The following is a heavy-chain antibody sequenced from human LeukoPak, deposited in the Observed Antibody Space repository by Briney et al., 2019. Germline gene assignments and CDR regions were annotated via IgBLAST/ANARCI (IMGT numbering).Heavy chain of an antibody. CDR1: GGSFSSYY. CDR3: ARAPMPNYYYYMDV. V-gene: IGHV4-34*01. CDR2: INQSGST. D-gene: IGHD2-2*01. Sequence: SETLSLTCGVHGGSFSSYYWTWIRQSPGKGPEWIGEINQSGSTNYNPSLKSRVTISVDTSKNQFSLKLSSVTAADTAVYYCARAPMPNYYYYMDVWGKGTTVTVSS. J-gene: IGHJ6*03.